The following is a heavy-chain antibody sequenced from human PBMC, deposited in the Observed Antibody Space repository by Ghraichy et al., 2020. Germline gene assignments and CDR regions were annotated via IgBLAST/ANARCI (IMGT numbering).Heavy chain of an antibody. J-gene: IGHJ4*02. D-gene: IGHD6-19*01. CDR2: IYYSGST. CDR1: GGSISSSSYY. CDR3: ARLRYSSGWYEYYFDY. V-gene: IGHV4-39*01. Sequence: SQTLSLTCTVSGGSISSSSYYWGWIRQPPGKGLEWIGSIYYSGSTYYNPSLKSRVTISVDTSKNQFSLKLSSVTAADTAVYYCARLRYSSGWYEYYFDYWGQGTLVTVSS.